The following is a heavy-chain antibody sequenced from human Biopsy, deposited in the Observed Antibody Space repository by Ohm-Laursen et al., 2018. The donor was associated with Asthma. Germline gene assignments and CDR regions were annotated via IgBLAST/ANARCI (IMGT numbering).Heavy chain of an antibody. D-gene: IGHD6-6*01. J-gene: IGHJ6*02. CDR1: GITFSTYG. V-gene: IGHV3-33*01. CDR3: ARKIAARGGMGV. CDR2: IRYDGRKK. Sequence: SSLRLSCAASGITFSTYGMHWVRQAPGKGLEWVSFIRYDGRKKTYADSVKGRFTISRDNSKNTLYLQMNSLRAEDTAVYYCARKIAARGGMGVWGQGTTVTVSS.